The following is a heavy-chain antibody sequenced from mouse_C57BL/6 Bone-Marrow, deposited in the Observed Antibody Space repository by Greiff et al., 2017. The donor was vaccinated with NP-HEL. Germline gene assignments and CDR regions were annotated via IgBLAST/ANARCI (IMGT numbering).Heavy chain of an antibody. CDR3: ARDDYDRAFAY. D-gene: IGHD2-4*01. V-gene: IGHV5-16*01. J-gene: IGHJ3*01. CDR2: INYDGSST. CDR1: GFTFSDYY. Sequence: DVKLVESEGGLVQPGSSMKLSCTASGFTFSDYYMAWVRQVPEKGLEWVANINYDGSSTYYLASLKSRFIISSANAKNILYLQMSSLKSEDTATYYCARDDYDRAFAYWGQGTLVTVSA.